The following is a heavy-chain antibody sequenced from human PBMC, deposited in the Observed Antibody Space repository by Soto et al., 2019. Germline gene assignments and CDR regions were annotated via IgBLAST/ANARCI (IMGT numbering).Heavy chain of an antibody. CDR2: VSSISSTI. Sequence: EVQLVESGGGLVQPGGSLRLSCAASGFTFSSYSMNWVRQAPGKGLVWVAYVSSISSTIYYADSVKGRFTISRDNAQSPLYLRRNRPRAEATTAYYCVRHTDSLAEMGWFDPWGQGNLVTVSS. V-gene: IGHV3-48*01. CDR3: VRHTDSLAEMGWFDP. J-gene: IGHJ5*02. D-gene: IGHD6-6*01. CDR1: GFTFSSYS.